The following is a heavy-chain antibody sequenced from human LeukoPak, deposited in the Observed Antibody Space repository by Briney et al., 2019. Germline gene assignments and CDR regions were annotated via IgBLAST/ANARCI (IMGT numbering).Heavy chain of an antibody. D-gene: IGHD5-18*01. Sequence: GGSLSLSCAASGFTFSSYSMNWVRQAPGKGLEWVSSISSSSSYIYYADSVKGRFTISRDNAKNSLYLQMNSLRAEDTAVYYCASTAMVYRVGDYWGQGTLVTVSS. CDR3: ASTAMVYRVGDY. J-gene: IGHJ4*02. V-gene: IGHV3-21*01. CDR2: ISSSSSYI. CDR1: GFTFSSYS.